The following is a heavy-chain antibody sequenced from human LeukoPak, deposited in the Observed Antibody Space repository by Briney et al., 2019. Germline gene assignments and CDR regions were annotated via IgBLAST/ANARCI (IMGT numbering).Heavy chain of an antibody. J-gene: IGHJ4*02. CDR3: ARGYYDILTGYYAT. CDR2: ISYDGSNK. CDR1: GFTFSSYA. V-gene: IGHV3-30*04. Sequence: GGSLRLSCAASGFTFSSYAMHWVRQAPGKGLEWVAVISYDGSNKYYADSVKGRFTISRDNSKNTQYLQMNSLRAEDTAVYYCARGYYDILTGYYATWGQGTLVTVSS. D-gene: IGHD3-9*01.